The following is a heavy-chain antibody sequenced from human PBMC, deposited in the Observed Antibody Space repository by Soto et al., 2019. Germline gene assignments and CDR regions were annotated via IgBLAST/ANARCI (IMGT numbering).Heavy chain of an antibody. CDR2: ISSSGSVK. J-gene: IGHJ5*02. D-gene: IGHD1-1*01. Sequence: PGGSLRLSCVASGFTFRSYEMNWVRQAAGKGLEWVSYISSSGSVKQYADSVKGRFIISRDNAKNSLYLQMNSLRAEDTAVYYCARDSDPGISSSWGQGTLVTVSS. CDR1: GFTFRSYE. CDR3: ARDSDPGISSS. V-gene: IGHV3-48*03.